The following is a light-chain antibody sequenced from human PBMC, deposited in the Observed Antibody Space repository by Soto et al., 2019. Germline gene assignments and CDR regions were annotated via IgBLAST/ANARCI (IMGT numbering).Light chain of an antibody. CDR1: QSISSW. J-gene: IGKJ2*01. Sequence: DIQMTQSPSTLSASVGDRVTITCRASQSISSWLAWYQQKPGQAPKLLIYKASDLQSGISSRFSGGGSGTEFTLTISSLQPDDYATYYCQQYKVYPYIFGQGTKL. CDR2: KAS. V-gene: IGKV1-5*03. CDR3: QQYKVYPYI.